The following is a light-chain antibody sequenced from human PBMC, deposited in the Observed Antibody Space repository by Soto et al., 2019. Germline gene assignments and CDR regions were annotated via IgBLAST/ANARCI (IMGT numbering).Light chain of an antibody. Sequence: EIVLTQTPATLPSSPGERATLSCRASQTVSNKLAWYQHTHGQAPRLXXYDTSNRANGIPGRFSGSGSGTDLTLTISSLQPEDFATYDCQHADSFLIITFGQGTRLEIK. J-gene: IGKJ5*01. CDR3: QHADSFLIIT. CDR2: DTS. V-gene: IGKV3-11*01. CDR1: QTVSNK.